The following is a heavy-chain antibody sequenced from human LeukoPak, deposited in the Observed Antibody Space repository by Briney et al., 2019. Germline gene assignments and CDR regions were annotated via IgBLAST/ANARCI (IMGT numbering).Heavy chain of an antibody. V-gene: IGHV1-2*02. Sequence: ASVKVSCKASGYMFTTSFMHWVRQAPGQGLEWMGVINPSGTSTDYAQKFQGRVTMTRDTSISTAYMELSRLRSDDTAVYYCARARRIVGATMGWFDPWGQGTLVTVSS. J-gene: IGHJ5*02. CDR1: GYMFTTSF. D-gene: IGHD1-26*01. CDR2: INPSGTST. CDR3: ARARRIVGATMGWFDP.